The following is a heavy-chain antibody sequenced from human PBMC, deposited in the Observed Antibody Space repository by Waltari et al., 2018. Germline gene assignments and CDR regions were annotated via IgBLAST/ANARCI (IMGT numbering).Heavy chain of an antibody. CDR1: GGSISSGGYY. D-gene: IGHD2-15*01. V-gene: IGHV4-31*03. CDR3: ARDRLGSCYFDY. CDR2: IYYSGST. J-gene: IGHJ4*02. Sequence: QVQRQESGPGLVKPSQTLSLTCTVSGGSISSGGYYWSWIRQHPGKGLEWVGYIYYSGSTSYNPSLKSRVTISVDTSNNQFSLKLSSVTAADTAVYYCARDRLGSCYFDYWGQGTLVTVSS.